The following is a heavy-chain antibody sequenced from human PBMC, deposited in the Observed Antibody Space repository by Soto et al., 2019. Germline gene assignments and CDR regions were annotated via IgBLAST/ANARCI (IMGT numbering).Heavy chain of an antibody. V-gene: IGHV3-21*01. D-gene: IGHD3-10*01. CDR3: ARGGDYYGSGSYHAWFDP. J-gene: IGHJ5*02. Sequence: EVQLVESGGGLVKPGGSLRLSCAASGFTFSSYSMNWVRQAPGKGLEWVSSISSSSSYIYYADSVKGRFTISRDNAKNSLYLQMNSLRAEDTAVYYCARGGDYYGSGSYHAWFDPWGQGTLVTVSS. CDR1: GFTFSSYS. CDR2: ISSSSSYI.